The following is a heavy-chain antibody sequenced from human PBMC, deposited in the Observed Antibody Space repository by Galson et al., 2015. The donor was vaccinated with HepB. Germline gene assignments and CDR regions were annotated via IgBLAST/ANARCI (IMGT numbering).Heavy chain of an antibody. Sequence: SLRLSCAASGFTFSSSAMSWVRQAPGKGLEWVSSSSGSGSRTYYADSVKGRFSISRDNSKNILDLQMNSLRAEGTAVYYCAKVQAATVPKFALRNNYYFYAMDVWGQGTTVTVSS. D-gene: IGHD2-15*01. CDR1: GFTFSSSA. J-gene: IGHJ6*02. CDR2: SSGSGSRT. CDR3: AKVQAATVPKFALRNNYYFYAMDV. V-gene: IGHV3-23*01.